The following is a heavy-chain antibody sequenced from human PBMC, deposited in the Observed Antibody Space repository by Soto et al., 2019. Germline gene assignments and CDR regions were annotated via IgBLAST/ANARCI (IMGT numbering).Heavy chain of an antibody. D-gene: IGHD6-13*01. CDR1: GDTFNSYG. CDR2: IVPMFGTT. Sequence: QVHLVQSGPELKKPGSSVKVSCKAPGDTFNSYGISWVRQAPGQGLEWMGGIVPMFGTTNLALKFEHRVTITADELTTTVYMEIRGLTSEDTAVYYCARDLADVHLRDAFDVWGDGTRVTVSS. CDR3: ARDLADVHLRDAFDV. V-gene: IGHV1-69*01. J-gene: IGHJ3*01.